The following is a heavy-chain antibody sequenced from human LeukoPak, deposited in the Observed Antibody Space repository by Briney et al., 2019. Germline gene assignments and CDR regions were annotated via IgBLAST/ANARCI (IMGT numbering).Heavy chain of an antibody. V-gene: IGHV4-4*07. Sequence: SETLSLTCNVSGGSISSYYWSWIRQPAGKGLEWIGRIYSSGSTNYNSSLKSRVTMSVDTSKNQFSLNLTSVTAADTAVYYCAREAPPLRYFDYWGQGTLVTVSS. J-gene: IGHJ4*02. CDR3: AREAPPLRYFDY. CDR2: IYSSGST. CDR1: GGSISSYY.